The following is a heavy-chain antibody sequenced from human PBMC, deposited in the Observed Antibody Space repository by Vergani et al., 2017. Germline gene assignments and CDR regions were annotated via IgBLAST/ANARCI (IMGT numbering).Heavy chain of an antibody. J-gene: IGHJ6*02. CDR3: AAVVVPAPYYYYGMDV. CDR1: GGTFSSYY. Sequence: QVQLVQSGAEVKKPGSSVKVSCKASGGTFSSYYMHWVRQAPGQGLEWMGIINPSGGSTSYAQKFQGRVTMTRDTSTSTVYMELSSLRSEDTAVYYCAAVVVPAPYYYYGMDVWGQGTTVTVSS. D-gene: IGHD2-2*01. CDR2: INPSGGST. V-gene: IGHV1-46*01.